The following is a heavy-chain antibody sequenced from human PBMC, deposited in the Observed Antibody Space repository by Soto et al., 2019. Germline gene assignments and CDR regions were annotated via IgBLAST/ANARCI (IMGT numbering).Heavy chain of an antibody. D-gene: IGHD2-2*02. J-gene: IGHJ6*02. CDR3: ARDIVVVPAAIGGYYYYGMDV. CDR1: GGSISSGDYY. V-gene: IGHV4-30-4*01. Sequence: TSETLSLTCTVSGGSISSGDYYLSWIRQPPGKGLEWIGYIYYSGSTYYNPSLKSRVTISVDTSKNQFSLKLSSVTAADTAVYYCARDIVVVPAAIGGYYYYGMDVWGQGTTVTVSS. CDR2: IYYSGST.